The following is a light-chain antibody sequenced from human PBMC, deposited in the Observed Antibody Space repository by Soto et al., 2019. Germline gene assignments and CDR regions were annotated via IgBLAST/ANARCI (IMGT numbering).Light chain of an antibody. Sequence: EIVLTQSPATLSLSPGERATLSCRASQSVSSYLAWYQQKPGQAPRLLIYDASNRATGIPARFSGSGSGTDFTLTSSSLEPEDFAVYYGQQRSNWPPGEALTFGPGTKVDIK. CDR1: QSVSSY. J-gene: IGKJ3*01. V-gene: IGKV3-11*01. CDR3: QQRSNWPPGEALT. CDR2: DAS.